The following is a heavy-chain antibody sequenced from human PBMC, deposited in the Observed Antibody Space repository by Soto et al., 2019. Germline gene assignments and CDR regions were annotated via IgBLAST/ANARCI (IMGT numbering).Heavy chain of an antibody. D-gene: IGHD3-10*01. CDR1: GFTFSTYA. V-gene: IGHV3-23*01. J-gene: IGHJ4*02. CDR3: AKQRAGYGSGSDTFYFDF. CDR2: LSGSGGTT. Sequence: PGGSLRLSCSTSGFTFSTYAMSWVRRAPGKGLEWVSALSGSGGTTYYADSVRGRFTISRDNSKNTLFLQMSSLRAEDTALYYCAKQRAGYGSGSDTFYFDFWGQGTLVTVSS.